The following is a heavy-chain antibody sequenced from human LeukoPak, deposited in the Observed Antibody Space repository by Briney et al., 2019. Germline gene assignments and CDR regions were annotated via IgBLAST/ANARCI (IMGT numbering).Heavy chain of an antibody. V-gene: IGHV4-39*01. CDR2: INYSGST. CDR3: ARLSPYLGSGSSAFPDDF. D-gene: IGHD3-10*01. J-gene: IGHJ4*02. Sequence: SETLSLTCTVAGGPIITSRYYWGWIRQPPGKGLEWIGSINYSGSTYYNPSLKSRVTISVDTSKNQFSLKLSSVTAADTAVYYCARLSPYLGSGSSAFPDDFWGQGTLVTVSS. CDR1: GGPIITSRYY.